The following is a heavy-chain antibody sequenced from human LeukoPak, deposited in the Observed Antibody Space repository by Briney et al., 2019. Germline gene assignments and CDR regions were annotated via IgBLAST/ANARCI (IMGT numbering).Heavy chain of an antibody. Sequence: PSETLSLTCSVSGGSISTYYYSWIRQPPGKELEWIGYVYYSGNTNYNPSLKSRVTISLDTSKNHLSLKMTSVTVADTAMYYCASGLESYYFDYWGQGALVTVSS. CDR1: GGSISTYY. J-gene: IGHJ4*02. CDR3: ASGLESYYFDY. V-gene: IGHV4-59*01. CDR2: VYYSGNT.